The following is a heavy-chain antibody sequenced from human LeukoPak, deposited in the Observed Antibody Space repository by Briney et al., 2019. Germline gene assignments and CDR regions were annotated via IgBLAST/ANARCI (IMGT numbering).Heavy chain of an antibody. D-gene: IGHD3-22*01. V-gene: IGHV1-69*06. CDR2: IIPIFGTA. J-gene: IGHJ4*02. CDR1: GYTFTGYY. CDR3: AVVVIKAY. Sequence: SVKVSRKASGYTFTGYYMHWVRQAPGQGLEWMGGIIPIFGTANYAQKFQGRVTITADKSTSTAYMELSSLRSEDTAVYYCAVVVIKAYWGQGTLVTVSS.